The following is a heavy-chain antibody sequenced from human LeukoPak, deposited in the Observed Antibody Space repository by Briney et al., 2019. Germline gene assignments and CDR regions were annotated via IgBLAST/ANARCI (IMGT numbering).Heavy chain of an antibody. D-gene: IGHD6-19*01. CDR1: GGSISSYY. CDR3: ARGSVAGTRGLSEFDY. Sequence: PSETLSLTCTVSGGSISSYYWSWIRQPPGKGLEWIGYIYYSGSTNYNPSLRSRVTISVDTAKNKFSLKLSSVTAADTAVYYCARGSVAGTRGLSEFDYWGQGTLVTVSS. V-gene: IGHV4-59*01. J-gene: IGHJ4*02. CDR2: IYYSGST.